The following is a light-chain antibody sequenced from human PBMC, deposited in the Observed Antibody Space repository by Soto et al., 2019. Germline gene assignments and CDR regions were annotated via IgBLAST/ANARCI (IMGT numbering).Light chain of an antibody. Sequence: QSVLTQPPSASGSPGQSVTISCTGTSSDVGYYNYVSWYQQHPNKAPKLLIYEVSKRPSGVPDRFSGSKSGNTASLTVSGLQTEDEADYYCNSYAGSNNFVVFGGGTKLTVL. CDR2: EVS. J-gene: IGLJ2*01. CDR1: SSDVGYYNY. CDR3: NSYAGSNNFVV. V-gene: IGLV2-8*01.